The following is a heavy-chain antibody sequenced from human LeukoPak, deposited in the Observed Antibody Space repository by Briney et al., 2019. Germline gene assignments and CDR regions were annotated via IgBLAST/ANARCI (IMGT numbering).Heavy chain of an antibody. D-gene: IGHD6-19*01. Sequence: PSETLSLTCAVSGGSISSSNWWSWVRQPPGKGLEWIGEIYHSGSTNYNPSLKSRVTISVDKSKNQFSLKLSSVTAADTAAYYCASRIAVAAYGGLQHWGQGTLVTVSS. CDR2: IYHSGST. J-gene: IGHJ1*01. V-gene: IGHV4-4*02. CDR3: ASRIAVAAYGGLQH. CDR1: GGSISSSNW.